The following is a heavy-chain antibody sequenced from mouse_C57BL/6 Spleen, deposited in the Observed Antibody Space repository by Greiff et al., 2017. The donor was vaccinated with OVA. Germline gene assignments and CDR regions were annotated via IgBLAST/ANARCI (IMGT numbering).Heavy chain of an antibody. D-gene: IGHD6-1*01. Sequence: EVKVVESGGGLVQPGGSLKLSCAASGFTFSDYYMYWVRQTPEKRLEWVAYISNGGGSTYYPDTVKGRFTISRGNAKNTLYLQMSRLKSEDTAMYYCARHAPSGYFDVWGTGTTVTVSS. CDR1: GFTFSDYY. J-gene: IGHJ1*03. CDR2: ISNGGGST. V-gene: IGHV5-12*01. CDR3: ARHAPSGYFDV.